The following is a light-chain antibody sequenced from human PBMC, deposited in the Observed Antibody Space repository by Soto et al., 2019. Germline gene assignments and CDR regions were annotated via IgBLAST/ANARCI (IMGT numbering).Light chain of an antibody. J-gene: IGLJ1*01. CDR2: EVN. Sequence: QSALTQPASVSGSPGQSITISCTGTSSEVGGYDYVSWYQLHPGKAPKLMVFEVNNRPSGVSYRFSGSKSVNTASLTISGLQAEDEADYFCSSYSISTAYLFGTGTKLTVL. CDR1: SSEVGGYDY. V-gene: IGLV2-14*01. CDR3: SSYSISTAYL.